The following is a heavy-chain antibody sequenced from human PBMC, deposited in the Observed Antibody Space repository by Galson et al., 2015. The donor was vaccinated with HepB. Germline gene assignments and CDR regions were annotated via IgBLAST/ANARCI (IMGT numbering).Heavy chain of an antibody. CDR1: GGSFSGYY. V-gene: IGHV4-34*01. J-gene: IGHJ3*02. CDR3: ARGGYPFAFDI. D-gene: IGHD5-18*01. Sequence: ETLSLTCAVYGGSFSGYYWSWIRQPPGKGLEWIGEINHSGSTNYNPSLKSRVTISVDTSKNQFSLKLSSVTAADTAVYYCARGGYPFAFDIWGQGTMVTVSS. CDR2: INHSGST.